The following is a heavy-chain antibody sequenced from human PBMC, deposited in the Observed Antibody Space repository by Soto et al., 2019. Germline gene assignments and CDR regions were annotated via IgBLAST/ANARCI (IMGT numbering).Heavy chain of an antibody. J-gene: IGHJ4*02. V-gene: IGHV4-38-2*01. D-gene: IGHD3-22*01. CDR3: ARYPDTSGFYRAGHFDY. CDR1: GYSISSGYY. Sequence: SEPLSLACGVSGYSISSGYYWGWIRQTPGKGLEWIGNIYHSGSTYHNPSLNSRVPISVDTSNNQVSLKMRFVTAGDTAVYYCARYPDTSGFYRAGHFDYWGQGALVTVSS. CDR2: IYHSGST.